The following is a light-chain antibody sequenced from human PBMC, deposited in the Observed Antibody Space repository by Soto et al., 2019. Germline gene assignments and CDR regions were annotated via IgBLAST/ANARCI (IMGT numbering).Light chain of an antibody. V-gene: IGKV3-20*01. CDR1: QSVSSNY. Sequence: EIVLTQSPGSLSLSPGERATLSCRASQSVSSNYLAWYQQKPGQAPRLLIYGASSRATGIPDRFSGSGSGTDFTLTINRLEPEDFAVYYCQQYGGSPRTFGQGTKVEIK. CDR3: QQYGGSPRT. CDR2: GAS. J-gene: IGKJ1*01.